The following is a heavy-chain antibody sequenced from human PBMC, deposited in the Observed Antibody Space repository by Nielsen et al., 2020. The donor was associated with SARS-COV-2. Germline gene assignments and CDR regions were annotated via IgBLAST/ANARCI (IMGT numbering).Heavy chain of an antibody. CDR3: ARVSTTYYYDSSGYFDY. J-gene: IGHJ4*02. D-gene: IGHD3-22*01. Sequence: GESLKISCAASGFTFSSYWMSWVRQAPGKGLEWVANIKQDGSEKYYVDSVKGRFTISRDNAKNSLYLQMNSLRAEDTAVYYCARVSTTYYYDSSGYFDYWGQGTLVTVSS. V-gene: IGHV3-7*02. CDR1: GFTFSSYW. CDR2: IKQDGSEK.